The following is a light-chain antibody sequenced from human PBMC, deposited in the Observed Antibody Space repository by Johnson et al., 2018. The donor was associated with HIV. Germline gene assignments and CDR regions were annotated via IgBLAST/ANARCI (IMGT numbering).Light chain of an antibody. V-gene: IGLV1-51*02. Sequence: QSVLTQPPSVSAAPGQKVTISCSGSSSNIGNNDVSWYQQLPGTAPKLLIYENNKRPSGIPDRFSGSKSGTSATLGITGRQTGDEADYYCGTWDSSLSAGYVFGTGTKVTVL. CDR3: GTWDSSLSAGYV. J-gene: IGLJ1*01. CDR2: ENN. CDR1: SSNIGNND.